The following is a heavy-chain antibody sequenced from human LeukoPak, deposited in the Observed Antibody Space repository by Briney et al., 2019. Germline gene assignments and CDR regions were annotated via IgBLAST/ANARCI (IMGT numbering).Heavy chain of an antibody. CDR1: GYTFTSYG. D-gene: IGHD3-3*01. CDR3: ARGLGYDFWSGHSPGYYFDY. J-gene: IGHJ4*02. Sequence: ASVTVSCKASGYTFTSYGISWVRQAPGQGLEWMGWISAYNGNTNYAQKLQGRVTMTTDTSTSTAYMELRSLRSDDTAVYYCARGLGYDFWSGHSPGYYFDYWGQGTLVTVSS. V-gene: IGHV1-18*01. CDR2: ISAYNGNT.